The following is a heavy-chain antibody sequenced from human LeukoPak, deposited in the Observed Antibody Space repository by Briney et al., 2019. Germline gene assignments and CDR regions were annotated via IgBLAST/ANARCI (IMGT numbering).Heavy chain of an antibody. CDR2: INHSGST. CDR3: ARVIVWGSYRFTIYYFDY. Sequence: PSETLSLTCAVYGGSLSGYYWSWIRQPPGKGLEWIGEINHSGSTNYNPSLKSRVTISVDTSKNQFSLKLSSVTAADTAVYYCARVIVWGSYRFTIYYFDYWGQGTLVTVSS. V-gene: IGHV4-34*01. CDR1: GGSLSGYY. D-gene: IGHD3-16*02. J-gene: IGHJ4*02.